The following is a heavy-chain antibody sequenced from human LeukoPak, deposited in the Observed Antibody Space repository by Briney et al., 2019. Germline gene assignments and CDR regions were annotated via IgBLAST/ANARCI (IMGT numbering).Heavy chain of an antibody. V-gene: IGHV4-30-4*07. D-gene: IGHD3-10*01. CDR3: ARRKLLWFGIPKEFDY. CDR1: GGSISSGGYS. Sequence: KPSETLSLTCAVSGGSISSGGYSWSWIRQPPGKGLEWIEYIYYSGSTYYNPSLKSRVTISVDTSKNQFSLKLSSVTAADTAVYYCARRKLLWFGIPKEFDYWGQGTLVTVSS. J-gene: IGHJ4*02. CDR2: IYYSGST.